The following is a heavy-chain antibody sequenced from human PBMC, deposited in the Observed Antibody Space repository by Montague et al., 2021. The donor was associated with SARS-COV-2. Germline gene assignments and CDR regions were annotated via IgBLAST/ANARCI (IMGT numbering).Heavy chain of an antibody. D-gene: IGHD1-26*01. CDR1: GFTFSSYA. CDR2: IYSGGSST. V-gene: IGHV3-23*03. J-gene: IGHJ6*02. Sequence: SLRLSCAASGFTFSSYAMSWVRQAPGKGLEWVSVIYSGGSSTYYADSXXGRFTISRDNSKNTLYLQMNSLRAEDTAVYYCARVGFSYYYYGMDVWGQGTTVTVSS. CDR3: ARVGFSYYYYGMDV.